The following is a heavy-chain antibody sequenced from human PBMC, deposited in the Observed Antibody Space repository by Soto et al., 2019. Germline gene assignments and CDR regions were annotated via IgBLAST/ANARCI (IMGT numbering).Heavy chain of an antibody. V-gene: IGHV2-5*02. D-gene: IGHD3-3*01. CDR3: AHRSTGDYDVDAFDI. J-gene: IGHJ3*02. CDR2: IYWDDDK. CDR1: GFSLSTSGVG. Sequence: QITLKESGPTLVKPTQTLTLTCTFSGFSLSTSGVGVGWIRQPPGKALEWLALIYWDDDKRYSPSLKSRLTITKDTSKNQVVLTMTNMDPVDTATYYCAHRSTGDYDVDAFDIWGQGTMVTVSS.